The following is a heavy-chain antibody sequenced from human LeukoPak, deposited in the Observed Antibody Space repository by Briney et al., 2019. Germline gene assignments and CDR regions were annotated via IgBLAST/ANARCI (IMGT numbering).Heavy chain of an antibody. J-gene: IGHJ6*02. CDR3: ARGSGGSCYSGRCYYYYGMDV. D-gene: IGHD2-15*01. V-gene: IGHV3-30-3*01. CDR2: ISYDGSNK. Sequence: GGSLRLSCAASGFTFSSYAMHWVRQAPGKGLEWVAVISYDGSNKYYADSVKGRFTISRDNSKNTLYLQMNSLRAEDTAVYYCARGSGGSCYSGRCYYYYGMDVWGQGTTVTVSS. CDR1: GFTFSSYA.